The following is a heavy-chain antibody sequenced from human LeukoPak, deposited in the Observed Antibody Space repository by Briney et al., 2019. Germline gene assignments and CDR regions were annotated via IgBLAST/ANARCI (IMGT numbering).Heavy chain of an antibody. D-gene: IGHD3-10*01. Sequence: GGSLRLSCAASGFPFSSYAMTWVRQAPGKGLEWVSSISGDGATTYHADSVKGRFTISRDNSKNTLYLQMNSLRAEDTAVYYCAKSVPGKYFDYWGQGTLVTVSS. CDR3: AKSVPGKYFDY. CDR1: GFPFSSYA. CDR2: ISGDGATT. V-gene: IGHV3-23*01. J-gene: IGHJ4*02.